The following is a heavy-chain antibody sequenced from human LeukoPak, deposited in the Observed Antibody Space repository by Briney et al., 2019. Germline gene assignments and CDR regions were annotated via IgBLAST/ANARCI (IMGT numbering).Heavy chain of an antibody. V-gene: IGHV3-7*01. CDR1: GFIFSSYW. D-gene: IGHD6-6*01. CDR3: AREGRIAARQSDSYYYYYYMDV. J-gene: IGHJ6*03. Sequence: GGSLRLSCAASGFIFSSYWMSWVRQAPGKGLEWVANIKQDGSEKYYVDSVKGRFTISRDNAKNSLYLQMNSLRAEDTAVYYCAREGRIAARQSDSYYYYYYMDVWGKGTTVTVSS. CDR2: IKQDGSEK.